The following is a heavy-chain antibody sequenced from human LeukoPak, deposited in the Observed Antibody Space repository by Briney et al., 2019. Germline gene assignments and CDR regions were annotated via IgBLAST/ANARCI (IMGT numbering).Heavy chain of an antibody. J-gene: IGHJ3*02. Sequence: GGSLRLSCAASGFTFSSYAMSWVRQAPGKGLEWVSFISSSSSYLYYADSVKGRFTISRDNAKNSLYLQMNSLRAEDTAVYYCAKDLYTSSWNQNGAFDIWGQGTMVTVSS. V-gene: IGHV3-21*01. D-gene: IGHD6-13*01. CDR2: ISSSSSYL. CDR3: AKDLYTSSWNQNGAFDI. CDR1: GFTFSSYA.